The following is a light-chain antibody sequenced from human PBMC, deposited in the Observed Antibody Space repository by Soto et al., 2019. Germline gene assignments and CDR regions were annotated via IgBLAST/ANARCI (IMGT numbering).Light chain of an antibody. Sequence: EIQMTQSPSTLSASVGDRVTITCRASQIISSWLAWYQQQPGKDPKLLIFHASNLESGVPSRFSGSGSGTEFTLTISRLQPDDFATYYCQQYNSYPWTFGQGTKVEI. J-gene: IGKJ1*01. CDR3: QQYNSYPWT. V-gene: IGKV1-5*01. CDR1: QIISSW. CDR2: HAS.